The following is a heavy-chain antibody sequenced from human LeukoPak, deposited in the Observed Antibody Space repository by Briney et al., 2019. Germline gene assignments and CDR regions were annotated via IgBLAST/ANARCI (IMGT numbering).Heavy chain of an antibody. V-gene: IGHV4-4*09. D-gene: IGHD2-15*01. CDR2: IYTSGST. J-gene: IGHJ6*03. Sequence: SETLSLTCTVSGGSISSYYWSWIRQSPGKGLEWIGYIYTSGSTNYNPSLKSRVTISVDTSKNQFSLKLSSVTAADTAVYYCASVSVVTANYYYYYMDVWGKGTTVTVSS. CDR1: GGSISSYY. CDR3: ASVSVVTANYYYYYMDV.